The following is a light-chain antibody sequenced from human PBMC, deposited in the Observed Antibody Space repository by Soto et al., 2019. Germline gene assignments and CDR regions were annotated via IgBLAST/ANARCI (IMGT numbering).Light chain of an antibody. CDR3: QQLNSYPRT. V-gene: IGKV1-9*01. J-gene: IGKJ1*01. Sequence: DIQLTQSPSFLSASVGDRVTITCRASQGISSYLDWYQQKPGKAPNLLIYATSTLQSGVPSRFSGSGSGTEFTLTISSLQPEDFATYYCQQLNSYPRTFGQGTKVDIK. CDR1: QGISSY. CDR2: ATS.